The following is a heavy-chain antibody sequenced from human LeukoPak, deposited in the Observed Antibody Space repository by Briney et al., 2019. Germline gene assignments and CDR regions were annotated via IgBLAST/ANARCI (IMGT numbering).Heavy chain of an antibody. D-gene: IGHD3-10*01. Sequence: SETLSLTCXVXGGSISSYYWSWIRQPPGKGLEWIGYIYYSGSTNYNPSLKSRVTISVDTSKNQFSLKLSSVTAADTAVYYCARVGAMYYYGSEPHWFDPWGQGTLVTVSS. CDR2: IYYSGST. CDR1: GGSISSYY. CDR3: ARVGAMYYYGSEPHWFDP. V-gene: IGHV4-59*01. J-gene: IGHJ5*02.